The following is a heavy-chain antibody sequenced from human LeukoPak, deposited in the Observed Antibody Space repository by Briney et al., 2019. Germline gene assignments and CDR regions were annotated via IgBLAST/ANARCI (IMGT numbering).Heavy chain of an antibody. J-gene: IGHJ4*02. V-gene: IGHV4-59*03. Sequence: SETLSLTCTVSGGSINDYYWNWLRQPPGKGLEWIGFIYYRGTTNNNPSLKSRVTTSIDTSKKQFSLNLGSVTAADTAIYYCAGVFSGRRPFELWGQGILVTVSS. D-gene: IGHD3-10*01. CDR1: GGSINDYY. CDR3: AGVFSGRRPFEL. CDR2: IYYRGTT.